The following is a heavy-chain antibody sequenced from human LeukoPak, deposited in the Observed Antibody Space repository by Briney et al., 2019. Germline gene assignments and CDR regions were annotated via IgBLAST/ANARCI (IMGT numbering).Heavy chain of an antibody. CDR1: GFTVSSNY. V-gene: IGHV3-66*02. Sequence: GGSLRLSCAASGFTVSSNYMSWVRQAPGKGLEWVSVIYSGGSTYYADSVKGRFTISRGNSKNTLYLQMNSLRPEDTAVYYCAKGVVAATNAAYYGMGVWGQGTTVTVSS. J-gene: IGHJ6*02. D-gene: IGHD2-15*01. CDR2: IYSGGST. CDR3: AKGVVAATNAAYYGMGV.